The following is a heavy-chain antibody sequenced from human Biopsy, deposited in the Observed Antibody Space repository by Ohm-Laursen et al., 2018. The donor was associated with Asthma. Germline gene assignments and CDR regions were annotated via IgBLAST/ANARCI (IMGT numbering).Heavy chain of an antibody. D-gene: IGHD3-22*01. CDR1: GFKFDEYT. CDR2: ISWNSATI. V-gene: IGHV3-9*01. J-gene: IGHJ4*02. CDR3: AKVRSDWVITESFDY. Sequence: SLRLSCAAFGFKFDEYTMHWVRQAPGKGLEWVSGISWNSATIGYADSVEGRFTISRGNAKNSVFLHMDSLRPEDTAFYYCAKVRSDWVITESFDYWGQGVLVTVSS.